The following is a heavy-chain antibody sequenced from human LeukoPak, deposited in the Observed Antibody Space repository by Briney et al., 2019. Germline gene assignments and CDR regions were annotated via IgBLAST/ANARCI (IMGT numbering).Heavy chain of an antibody. CDR3: ARGKTDYGDTFDY. D-gene: IGHD4-17*01. CDR1: GFTVSSNY. Sequence: GGSLRLSCAASGFTVSSNYMSWVRQATGKWLEWVSVIYSCGSTYYADSVKGRFTISRDNSKNTLYLQMNSLGAEDTAVYYCARGKTDYGDTFDYWGQGTLVTVSS. V-gene: IGHV3-66*01. CDR2: IYSCGST. J-gene: IGHJ4*02.